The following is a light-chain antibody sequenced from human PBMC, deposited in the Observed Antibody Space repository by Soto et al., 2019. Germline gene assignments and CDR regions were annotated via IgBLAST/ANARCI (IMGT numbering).Light chain of an antibody. CDR3: QQTYSFPLT. Sequence: DIQMTQSPSSVSASVGDRVTVTCRASQDISKWLAWYQQKPGKAPKLLIYAASSLQNGAPSRFSGSGSGTDFTLTISGLQPEDSSTYHCQQTYSFPLTFGGGTKVQIK. J-gene: IGKJ4*01. CDR1: QDISKW. V-gene: IGKV1-12*01. CDR2: AAS.